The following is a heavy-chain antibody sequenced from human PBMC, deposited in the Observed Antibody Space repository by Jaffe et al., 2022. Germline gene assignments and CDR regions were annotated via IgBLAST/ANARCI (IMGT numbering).Heavy chain of an antibody. Sequence: QVQLVQSGAEVKKPGASVKVSCKASGYTFTSYYMHWVRQAPGQGLEWMGIINPSGGSTSYAQKFQGRVTMTRDTSTSTVYMELSSLRSEDTAVYYCARDRIYGDSYGVFDYWGQGTLVTVSS. CDR3: ARDRIYGDSYGVFDY. CDR1: GYTFTSYY. CDR2: INPSGGST. J-gene: IGHJ4*02. D-gene: IGHD4-17*01. V-gene: IGHV1-46*03.